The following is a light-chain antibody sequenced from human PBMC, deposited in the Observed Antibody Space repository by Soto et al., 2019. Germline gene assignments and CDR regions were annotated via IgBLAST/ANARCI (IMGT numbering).Light chain of an antibody. J-gene: IGKJ1*01. Sequence: DIPMTQSPSTLSASVGDRVTITCRASQSISRWLAWYQQKPGKAPRLLIHDACSLQSGVPSRFSGSGSGTEFTLTISSLPPDDFAPYFCQQHQSYWSFGQGTKVQI. V-gene: IGKV1-5*01. CDR3: QQHQSYWS. CDR2: DAC. CDR1: QSISRW.